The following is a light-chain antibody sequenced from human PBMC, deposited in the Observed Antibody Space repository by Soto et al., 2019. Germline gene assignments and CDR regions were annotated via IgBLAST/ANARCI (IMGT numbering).Light chain of an antibody. J-gene: IGLJ1*01. CDR2: EVS. Sequence: QSALTQPASVSGSPGQSITISCTGTSSDVGGYNYVSWYQQHTGKAPKLMIYEVSNQPSGVSNRFSGSKSGNTASLPISGLQAEDEADYYCSSYTSSSTLRVFGTGTKLTVL. V-gene: IGLV2-14*01. CDR1: SSDVGGYNY. CDR3: SSYTSSSTLRV.